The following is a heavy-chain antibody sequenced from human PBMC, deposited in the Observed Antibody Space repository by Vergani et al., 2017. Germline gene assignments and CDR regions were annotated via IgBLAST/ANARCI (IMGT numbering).Heavy chain of an antibody. J-gene: IGHJ5*02. Sequence: QVQLQESGSGLVKPSQTLSLTCAVSGGSISSGGYSWSWIRQPPGKGLEWIGYIYHSGSTYYNPSLKSRVTISVDRSKNQFSLKLSSVTAADTAVYYCARGYYDFWSGYYNWFDPWGQGTLVTVSS. D-gene: IGHD3-3*01. CDR3: ARGYYDFWSGYYNWFDP. V-gene: IGHV4-30-2*01. CDR1: GGSISSGGYS. CDR2: IYHSGST.